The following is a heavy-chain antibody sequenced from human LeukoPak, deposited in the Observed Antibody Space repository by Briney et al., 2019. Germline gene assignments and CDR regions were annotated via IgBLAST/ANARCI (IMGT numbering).Heavy chain of an antibody. Sequence: SSETLSLTCAVYGGSFSGYYWSWIRQPPGKGLEWIGEINHSGSTNYNPSLKSRVTISVDTSKNQFSLKLSSVTAADTAVYYCARARTRNDYVWGSYRYIYYFDYWGQGTLVTVSS. CDR3: ARARTRNDYVWGSYRYIYYFDY. V-gene: IGHV4-34*01. D-gene: IGHD3-16*02. J-gene: IGHJ4*02. CDR1: GGSFSGYY. CDR2: INHSGST.